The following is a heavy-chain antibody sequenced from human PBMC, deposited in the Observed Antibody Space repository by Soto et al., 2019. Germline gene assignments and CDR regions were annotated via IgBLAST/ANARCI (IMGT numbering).Heavy chain of an antibody. CDR1: GFTFSSFE. D-gene: IGHD6-6*01. J-gene: IGHJ4*02. V-gene: IGHV3-48*03. Sequence: GGSLRLSWVGSGFTFSSFEMNGVRQTPGKGLEWLSYIGRSGETIYYADSVKGRFTISRDNAKSSLFLQMNGLRDEDTGIYYCARDSRGGAARRPTFYYWGRGTLVTVSS. CDR2: IGRSGETI. CDR3: ARDSRGGAARRPTFYY.